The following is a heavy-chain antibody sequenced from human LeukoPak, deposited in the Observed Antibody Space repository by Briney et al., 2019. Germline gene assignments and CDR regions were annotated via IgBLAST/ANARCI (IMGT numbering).Heavy chain of an antibody. J-gene: IGHJ6*03. CDR3: ARDRIAAAGTGTMDV. V-gene: IGHV1-69*06. Sequence: SVKVSCKASVGTFSSYAISWVRQAPGQGLEWVGGIIPIFGTAKYAQKFQGRVTITADKSTSTAYMELSSLRSEDTAVYYCARDRIAAAGTGTMDVWGKGTTVTVSS. CDR1: VGTFSSYA. D-gene: IGHD6-13*01. CDR2: IIPIFGTA.